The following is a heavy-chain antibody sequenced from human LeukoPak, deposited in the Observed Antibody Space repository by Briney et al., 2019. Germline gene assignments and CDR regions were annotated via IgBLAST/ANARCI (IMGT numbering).Heavy chain of an antibody. Sequence: GGSLRLSCVASGFTFREYYMGWIRQAPGKGLEWISYISGSGFTTYYADSVRGRFTISRDNAKNSLYLQMSSLRPEDTGIYYCARDAPSKTMVRRFDYWGQGTLATVSS. J-gene: IGHJ4*02. CDR2: ISGSGFTT. D-gene: IGHD3-10*01. V-gene: IGHV3-11*01. CDR3: ARDAPSKTMVRRFDY. CDR1: GFTFREYY.